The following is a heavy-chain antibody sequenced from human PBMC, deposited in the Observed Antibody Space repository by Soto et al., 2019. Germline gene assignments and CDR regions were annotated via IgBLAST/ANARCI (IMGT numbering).Heavy chain of an antibody. CDR2: IYHSGST. CDR3: AHRVDYRGSWNTGYFDY. J-gene: IGHJ4*02. CDR1: GGSLSSGGYS. D-gene: IGHD2-15*01. V-gene: IGHV4-30-2*02. Sequence: SETLSITCAVSGGSLSSGGYSWSWIKQPPGKGLEWIGYIYHSGSTYYSPSLKSRLTITRDTSKNQVVLTMTDMDPVDTATYYCAHRVDYRGSWNTGYFDYWGQGTLVTVSS.